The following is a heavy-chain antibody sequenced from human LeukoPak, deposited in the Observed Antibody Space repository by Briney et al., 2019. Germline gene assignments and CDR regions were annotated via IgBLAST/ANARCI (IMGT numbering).Heavy chain of an antibody. CDR2: IWYDGSSK. CDR1: GFSFSAYG. J-gene: IGHJ4*02. D-gene: IGHD6-13*01. CDR3: ARSQSSSLIDY. V-gene: IGHV3-33*01. Sequence: GSLLLSCAASGFSFSAYGVHWVRQAPGKGLEGVAVIWYDGSSKDYAASVKGRFTLSRDNSKNTLYLQMNSLTVEDTAVYYCARSQSSSLIDYWGQGTLVTVSS.